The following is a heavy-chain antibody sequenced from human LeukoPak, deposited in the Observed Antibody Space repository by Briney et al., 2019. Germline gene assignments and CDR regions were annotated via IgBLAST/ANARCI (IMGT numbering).Heavy chain of an antibody. V-gene: IGHV3-30*04. J-gene: IGHJ3*02. D-gene: IGHD3-10*01. CDR2: ISYDGSNK. Sequence: GGSLRLSCAASGFTFSSYAMHWVRQAPGKGLEWVAVISYDGSNKYYADSVKRRFTLSSDNSKNTLYLQMKSLRAADTAVYACARDKSVRVAGAFDIWGQGTMVTVSS. CDR1: GFTFSSYA. CDR3: ARDKSVRVAGAFDI.